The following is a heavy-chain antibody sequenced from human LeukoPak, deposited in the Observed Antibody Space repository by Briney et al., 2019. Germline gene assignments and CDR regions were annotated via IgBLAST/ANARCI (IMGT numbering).Heavy chain of an antibody. D-gene: IGHD4-17*01. CDR3: ARVAGSYGDYTQLRYYYYYMDV. Sequence: PGGSLRLSCAASGFTFSSYSMNWVRQAPGKGLEWVSAISGSGGSTYYADSVKGRFTISRDNSKNTLYLQMNSLRAEDTAVYYCARVAGSYGDYTQLRYYYYYMDVWGKGTTVTVSS. CDR2: ISGSGGST. J-gene: IGHJ6*03. CDR1: GFTFSSYS. V-gene: IGHV3-23*01.